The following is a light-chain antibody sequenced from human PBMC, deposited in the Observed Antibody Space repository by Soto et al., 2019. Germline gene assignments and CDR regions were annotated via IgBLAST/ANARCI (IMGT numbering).Light chain of an antibody. V-gene: IGKV3-20*01. CDR3: QQYGSSPRT. J-gene: IGKJ4*01. Sequence: EIVLTQSPGTRSLSPGERATLSCRASQSVSDNYLAWYKQKPGQAPRLLIYGASSRATGIPDRFSGSGSGTDFTLTISRLEPEDFAVYYCQQYGSSPRTFGGGTKVDIK. CDR1: QSVSDNY. CDR2: GAS.